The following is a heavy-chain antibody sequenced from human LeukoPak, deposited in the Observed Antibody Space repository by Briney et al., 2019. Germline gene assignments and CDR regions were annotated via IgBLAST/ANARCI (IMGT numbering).Heavy chain of an antibody. Sequence: HSGGSLRLSCAASGFTFSSYAMSWVRQAPGKGLEWVSAISGSGGSTYYADSVKGRFTISRDNSKNTLYLQMNSLRAEDTAVYYCAKGEPHPGYCSSASCYVKHWGQGTLVTVSS. CDR2: ISGSGGST. V-gene: IGHV3-23*01. CDR3: AKGEPHPGYCSSASCYVKH. J-gene: IGHJ1*01. CDR1: GFTFSSYA. D-gene: IGHD2-2*03.